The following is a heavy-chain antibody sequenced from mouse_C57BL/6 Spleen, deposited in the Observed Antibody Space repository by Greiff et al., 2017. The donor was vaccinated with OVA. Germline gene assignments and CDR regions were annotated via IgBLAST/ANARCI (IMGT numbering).Heavy chain of an antibody. CDR1: GYTFTSYW. CDR2: INPSNGGT. V-gene: IGHV1-53*01. Sequence: VQLQQPGTELVKPGASVKLSCKASGYTFTSYWMPWVQQRPGQGLEWIGNINPSNGGTNYNEKFKSKATLTVDKSSSTAYMQLSSLTSEDSAVYYCARSGSNSYFDYWGQGTTLTVSS. CDR3: ARSGSNSYFDY. D-gene: IGHD2-5*01. J-gene: IGHJ2*01.